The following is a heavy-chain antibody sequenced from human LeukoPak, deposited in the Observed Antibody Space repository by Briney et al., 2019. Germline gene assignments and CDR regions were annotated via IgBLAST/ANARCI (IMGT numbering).Heavy chain of an antibody. Sequence: GESLRISCKGSGYSFTSYWIGWVRQMPGKGLEWMGIISFGDSDSRYSPSFQGQVTISVDKSINTAYLQWSSLKASDTAMYYCATARPHRGFDIWGQGTMVTVSS. CDR3: ATARPHRGFDI. J-gene: IGHJ3*02. CDR1: GYSFTSYW. CDR2: ISFGDSDS. V-gene: IGHV5-51*01.